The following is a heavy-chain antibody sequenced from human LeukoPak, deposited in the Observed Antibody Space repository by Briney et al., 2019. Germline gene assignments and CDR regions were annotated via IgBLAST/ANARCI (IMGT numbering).Heavy chain of an antibody. CDR1: GFTFSSYS. CDR2: ISSSSSTI. CDR3: ARDSLGSMDV. Sequence: GGSLRLSCAAAGFTFSSYSTNWVRQAPGKGLEWVSYISSSSSTIYYADSVKGRFTISRDNAKNSLYLQMNSLRAEDTAVYYCARDSLGSMDVWGQGTTVTVSS. J-gene: IGHJ6*02. V-gene: IGHV3-48*04.